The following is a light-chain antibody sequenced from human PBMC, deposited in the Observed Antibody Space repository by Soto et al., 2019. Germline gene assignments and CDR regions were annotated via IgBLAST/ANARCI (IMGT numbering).Light chain of an antibody. CDR1: SGSVSTSYY. CDR3: VLYMGSGIWV. V-gene: IGLV8-61*01. CDR2: STN. J-gene: IGLJ3*02. Sequence: QTVVTQEPSFSVSPGRTVTLTCGLSSGSVSTSYYPSWYQQTPGQAPRTLIYSTNTRSSGVPDRFSGSILGNKAALTITGPQADYESDYYCVLYMGSGIWVFGGGTKLTVL.